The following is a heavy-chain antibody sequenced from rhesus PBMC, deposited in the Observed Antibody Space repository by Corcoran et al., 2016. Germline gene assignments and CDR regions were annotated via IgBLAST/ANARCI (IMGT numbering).Heavy chain of an antibody. Sequence: QVQLVQSGAEVKKPGSSVKVSCKASGYTFTDSSMHWVRQAPRQVLEWRGWINPYNVNTKYAQKFQCIITTSRDTSTSTAYMELSSLRSEDTVVYYCARGGRVVVLTAYFDYWGQGVLVTVSS. J-gene: IGHJ4*01. CDR1: GYTFTDSS. CDR3: ARGGRVVVLTAYFDY. D-gene: IGHD2-15*01. CDR2: INPYNVNT. V-gene: IGHV1S2*01.